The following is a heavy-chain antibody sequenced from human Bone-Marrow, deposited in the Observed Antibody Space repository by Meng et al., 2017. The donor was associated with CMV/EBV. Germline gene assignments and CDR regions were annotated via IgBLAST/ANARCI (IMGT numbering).Heavy chain of an antibody. D-gene: IGHD6-13*01. Sequence: GESLKISCAASGFTFSSYAMHWVRQAPGKGLEWVAVISYDGSNKYYADSVKGRFTISRDNSKNTLYLQMNSLRAEDTAVYYCARGDETPGIAAAFHWFDPWGQGTLVTVSS. CDR2: ISYDGSNK. J-gene: IGHJ5*02. V-gene: IGHV3-30-3*01. CDR3: ARGDETPGIAAAFHWFDP. CDR1: GFTFSSYA.